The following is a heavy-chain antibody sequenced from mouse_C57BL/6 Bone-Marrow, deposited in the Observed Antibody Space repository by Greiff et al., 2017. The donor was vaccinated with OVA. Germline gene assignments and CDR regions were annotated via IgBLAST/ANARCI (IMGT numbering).Heavy chain of an antibody. CDR2: ISDGGSYT. CDR3: AREPYGNPNWYFDV. J-gene: IGHJ1*03. CDR1: GFTFSSYA. V-gene: IGHV5-4*01. D-gene: IGHD2-1*01. Sequence: EVQGVESGGGLVKPGGSLKLSCAASGFTFSSYAMSWVRQTPEKRLEWVATISDGGSYTYYPDNVKGRFTISRDNAKNNLYLQMSHLKSEDTAMYYCAREPYGNPNWYFDVWGTGTTVTVSS.